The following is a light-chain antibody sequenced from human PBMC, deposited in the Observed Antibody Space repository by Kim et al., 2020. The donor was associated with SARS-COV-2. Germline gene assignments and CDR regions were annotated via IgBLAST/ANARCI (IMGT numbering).Light chain of an antibody. CDR2: GTS. J-gene: IGKJ1*01. V-gene: IGKV3-20*01. CDR1: QSISRSY. Sequence: SPGERATLSCRASQSISRSYLAWYQQKRGQAPRLLMHGTSSRATGIPDRFSGIGSGTDFTLTISRLEPEDFAVYYCQQYGTSPWTFGQGTKVDIK. CDR3: QQYGTSPWT.